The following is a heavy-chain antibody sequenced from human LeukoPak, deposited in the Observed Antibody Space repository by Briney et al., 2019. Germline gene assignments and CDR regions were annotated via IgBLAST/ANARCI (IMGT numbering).Heavy chain of an antibody. J-gene: IGHJ4*01. CDR3: STDPRLLIY. CDR2: ISGSGSDM. D-gene: IGHD2-8*01. V-gene: IGHV3-11*01. CDR1: GFMFTDSW. Sequence: GGSLRLSCAASGFMFTDSWMAWVRQAPGKGLEWLAYISGSGSDMYYADSVKGRFTISRDNAKNSLYLQMNSLRPDGTALYYCSTDPRLLIYWGHGTLVTVSS.